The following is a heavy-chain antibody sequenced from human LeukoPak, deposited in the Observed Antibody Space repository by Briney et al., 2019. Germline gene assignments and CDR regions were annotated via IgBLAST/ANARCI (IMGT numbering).Heavy chain of an antibody. Sequence: GGSLRLSCAASGFTFSSYSMNWVRQAPGKGLEWVSSISSSSSYIYYADSVKGRFTISRDNAKNSLYLQMNSLRAEDTAVYYCARRFRSYSSNSYAEGWFDPWGQGTLVTVSS. D-gene: IGHD6-13*01. J-gene: IGHJ5*02. CDR2: ISSSSSYI. V-gene: IGHV3-21*01. CDR1: GFTFSSYS. CDR3: ARRFRSYSSNSYAEGWFDP.